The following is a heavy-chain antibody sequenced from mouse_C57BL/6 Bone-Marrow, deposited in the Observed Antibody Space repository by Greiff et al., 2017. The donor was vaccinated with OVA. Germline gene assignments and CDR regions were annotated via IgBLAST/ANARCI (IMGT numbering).Heavy chain of an antibody. D-gene: IGHD2-1*01. CDR3: TRGYYGNYAWFAY. CDR1: GYTFTDYE. V-gene: IGHV1-15*01. Sequence: VKVVESGAELVRPGASVTLSCKASGYTFTDYEMHWVKQTPVHGLEWIGTIDPETGGTAYNQKFKGKAILTADKSSSTAYMELRSLTSEDSAVYYCTRGYYGNYAWFAYWGQGTLVTVSA. CDR2: IDPETGGT. J-gene: IGHJ3*01.